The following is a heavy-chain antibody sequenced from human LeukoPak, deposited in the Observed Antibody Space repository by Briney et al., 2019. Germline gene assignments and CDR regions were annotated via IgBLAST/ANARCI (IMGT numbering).Heavy chain of an antibody. Sequence: GGSLRLSCVVSGFTFSNYALSWVRQAPGKGLEWVAFIWFDGSNKHYADSVKGRFTISRDNSEDTLYLQMNSLRAEDTAVYYCVRDPSGSGFAFGPWGQGALVTVSS. J-gene: IGHJ5*02. V-gene: IGHV3-33*08. CDR3: VRDPSGSGFAFGP. CDR2: IWFDGSNK. D-gene: IGHD1-1*01. CDR1: GFTFSNYA.